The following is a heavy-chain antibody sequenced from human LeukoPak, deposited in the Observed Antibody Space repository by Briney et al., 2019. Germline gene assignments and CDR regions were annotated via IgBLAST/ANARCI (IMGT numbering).Heavy chain of an antibody. J-gene: IGHJ4*02. CDR2: IGTAGDT. V-gene: IGHV3-13*01. D-gene: IGHD6-19*01. CDR1: GFTFSSYD. CDR3: ARVIVAVVGQSDHFDY. Sequence: GGSLRLSCAASGFTFSSYDMHWVRQATGKGLEWVSAIGTAGDTYYPGSVKGRFTISRENAKNSLYLQMNTLRAEDTAVYYCARVIVAVVGQSDHFDYWGQGTLVTVSS.